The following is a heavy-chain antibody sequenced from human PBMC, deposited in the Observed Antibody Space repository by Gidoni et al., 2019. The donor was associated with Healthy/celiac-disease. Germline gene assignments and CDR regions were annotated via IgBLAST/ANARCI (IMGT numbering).Heavy chain of an antibody. CDR2: IWYDGSNK. Sequence: QVQLVESGGGVVQPGRSLRLSCAASGFTFSSYGMHWVRQAPGKGLEWVAVIWYDGSNKYYADSVKGRFTISRDNSKNTLYLQMNSLRAEDTAVYYCARSYYDFWSGYCMDYWGQGTLVTVSS. CDR3: ARSYYDFWSGYCMDY. J-gene: IGHJ4*02. V-gene: IGHV3-33*01. D-gene: IGHD3-3*01. CDR1: GFTFSSYG.